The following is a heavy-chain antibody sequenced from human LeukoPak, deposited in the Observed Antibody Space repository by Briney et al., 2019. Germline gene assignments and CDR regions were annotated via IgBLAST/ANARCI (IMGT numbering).Heavy chain of an antibody. CDR2: IYYSGST. V-gene: IGHV4-30-4*01. J-gene: IGHJ4*02. CDR3: ARVGYGSGSYYPDY. CDR1: GGSISRGDYY. Sequence: SETLSLTCTVSGGSISRGDYYWSWIRQPPGKGLEWIGYIYYSGSTYYNPSLKSRVTISVDTSKNQFSLKLSSVTAADTAVYYCARVGYGSGSYYPDYWGQGTLVTVSS. D-gene: IGHD3-10*01.